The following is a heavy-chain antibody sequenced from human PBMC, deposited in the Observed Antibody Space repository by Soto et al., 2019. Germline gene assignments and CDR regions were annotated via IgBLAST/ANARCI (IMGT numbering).Heavy chain of an antibody. Sequence: ASVNVSCKASGYTFTGYYMHWVRQAPGQGLEWMGWINPNSGGTNYAQKFQGRVTMTRDTSISTAYLELSRLRSDDTAVYYCARVSYSSGWFDYWGQGTLVTVSS. CDR3: ARVSYSSGWFDY. D-gene: IGHD6-19*01. CDR1: GYTFTGYY. CDR2: INPNSGGT. V-gene: IGHV1-2*02. J-gene: IGHJ4*02.